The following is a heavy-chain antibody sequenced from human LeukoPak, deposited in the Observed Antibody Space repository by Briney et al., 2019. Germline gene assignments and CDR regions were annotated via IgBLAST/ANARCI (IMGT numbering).Heavy chain of an antibody. V-gene: IGHV7-4-1*02. Sequence: ASVKVSCKASGYTFTSYAMNWVRQAPGQGLEWMGWINTNTGNPTYAQGFTGRFVFSLDTSVSTAYLQISSLKAEDTAVYYCARDGPPYYYYGMDAWGQGTTVTVSS. J-gene: IGHJ6*02. CDR2: INTNTGNP. CDR3: ARDGPPYYYYGMDA. CDR1: GYTFTSYA.